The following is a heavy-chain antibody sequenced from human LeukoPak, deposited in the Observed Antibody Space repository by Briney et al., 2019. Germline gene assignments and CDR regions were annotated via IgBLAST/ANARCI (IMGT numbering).Heavy chain of an antibody. Sequence: PGGSLRLSCAASGFTFSSYAMTWVRQAPGKGLEWVSAISGSGGSTYYADSMKGRFTISRDNSKNTLYLQMNSLRTEDTAVYYCARKQWLFDYWGQGTLVTVSS. CDR3: ARKQWLFDY. V-gene: IGHV3-23*01. J-gene: IGHJ4*02. CDR2: ISGSGGST. D-gene: IGHD6-19*01. CDR1: GFTFSSYA.